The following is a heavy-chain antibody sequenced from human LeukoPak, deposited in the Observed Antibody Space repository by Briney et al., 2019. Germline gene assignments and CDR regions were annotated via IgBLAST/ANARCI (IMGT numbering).Heavy chain of an antibody. D-gene: IGHD3-22*01. V-gene: IGHV1-8*01. CDR1: GYTFTIYD. CDR2: MNPNSGNT. J-gene: IGHJ4*02. CDR3: ARDYYYDSSGYSSPSGY. Sequence: ASVNVSSKASGYTFTIYDINWVRQATGQGLEWMGWMNPNSGNTGYAQKFQGRVTMTRDTSISTAYMELSSLRSEDTAVYYCARDYYYDSSGYSSPSGYWGQGTLVTVSS.